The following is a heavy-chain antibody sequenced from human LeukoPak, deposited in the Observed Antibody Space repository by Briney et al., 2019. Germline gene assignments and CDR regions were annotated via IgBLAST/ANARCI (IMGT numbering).Heavy chain of an antibody. Sequence: TGGSLRLSCAASGFTFSNYWMSWVRQAPGKGLEWVANLKQDGSEEYYVDSVKGRFTISRDNAKKSVYLQMSSLRAEDTALYFCARGAWLSYWGQGTLVTVSS. CDR1: GFTFSNYW. D-gene: IGHD5-18*01. J-gene: IGHJ4*02. CDR2: LKQDGSEE. V-gene: IGHV3-7*01. CDR3: ARGAWLSY.